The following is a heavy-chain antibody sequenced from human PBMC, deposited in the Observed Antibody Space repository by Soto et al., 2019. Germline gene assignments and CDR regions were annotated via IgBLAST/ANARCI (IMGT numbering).Heavy chain of an antibody. CDR3: AREHVPNWVAVITNGVDV. Sequence: SQTLSLTCAISGDSVSSKSAAWNWIRRSPSRGLEGLGRTDYRSKWYNDYAVSAKSRRTIGPDTSKDQFARELSSVTPEDTDVYYCAREHVPNWVAVITNGVDV. CDR2: TDYRSKWYN. D-gene: IGHD3-22*01. V-gene: IGHV6-1*01. CDR1: GDSVSSKSAA. J-gene: IGHJ6*01.